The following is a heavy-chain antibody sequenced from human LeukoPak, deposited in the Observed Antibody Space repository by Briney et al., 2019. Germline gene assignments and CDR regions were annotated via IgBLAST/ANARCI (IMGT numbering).Heavy chain of an antibody. CDR3: ARGNYYDSSGYYE. Sequence: GGSLRLSCAASGFTFSSYGMSWVRQAPGKGLEWVSAISGSGGSTYYADSVKGRFTISRDNSKNTLYLQMNSLRAEDTAVYYCARGNYYDSSGYYEWGQGTLVTVSS. J-gene: IGHJ4*02. CDR1: GFTFSSYG. CDR2: ISGSGGST. V-gene: IGHV3-23*01. D-gene: IGHD3-22*01.